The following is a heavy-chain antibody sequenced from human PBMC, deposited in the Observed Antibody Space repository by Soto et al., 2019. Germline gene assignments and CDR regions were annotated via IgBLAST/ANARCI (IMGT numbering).Heavy chain of an antibody. CDR2: INHSGST. D-gene: IGHD6-13*01. J-gene: IGHJ4*02. V-gene: IGHV4-34*01. Sequence: SETLSLTCAVYGGSFSGYYWSWIRQSPGKGLEWIGEINHSGSTNYNPSLKSRVTISVDTSKNQFSLKLRSVTAADTAVYYCARGVSYSSSWYGWNYFDYWGQGTLVTVSS. CDR1: GGSFSGYY. CDR3: ARGVSYSSSWYGWNYFDY.